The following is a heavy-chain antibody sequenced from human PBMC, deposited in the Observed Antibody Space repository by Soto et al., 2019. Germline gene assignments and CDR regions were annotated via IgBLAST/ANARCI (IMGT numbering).Heavy chain of an antibody. CDR1: GGSINSDDYY. V-gene: IGHV4-30-4*01. CDR2: VYNSGGT. CDR3: ARGRLLVPAL. D-gene: IGHD2-21*02. J-gene: IGHJ4*02. Sequence: QVQLQESGPGLVKPSETLSLTCTVSGGSINSDDYYWSWIRHPPGKGLEWIGYVYNSGGTYYHPSLKSQVVMSLDTSKNQVSLNLSSVTAADTAVYFCARGRLLVPALWGQGTLVTVSS.